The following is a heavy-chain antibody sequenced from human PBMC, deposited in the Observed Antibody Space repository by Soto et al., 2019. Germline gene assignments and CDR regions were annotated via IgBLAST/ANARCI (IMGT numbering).Heavy chain of an antibody. CDR2: IYPDDSDT. CDR1: GYNFGNYW. D-gene: IGHD2-15*01. Sequence: PGESLEISCEGSGYNFGNYWTGWARQKPGKGLEWMGIIYPDDSDTKYSPSFQGQVSISVDKSISTAYLQWSSLKASDTGIYYCARHRKVVARGTYYMDVWGNGTTVTVSS. V-gene: IGHV5-51*01. J-gene: IGHJ6*03. CDR3: ARHRKVVARGTYYMDV.